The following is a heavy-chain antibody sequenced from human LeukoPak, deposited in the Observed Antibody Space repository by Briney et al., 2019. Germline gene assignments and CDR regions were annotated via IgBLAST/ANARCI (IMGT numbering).Heavy chain of an antibody. CDR3: AKSLGYCSGGSCNYDAFDI. CDR1: GGSISSSNW. V-gene: IGHV4-4*02. D-gene: IGHD2-15*01. CDR2: IYHSGST. J-gene: IGHJ3*02. Sequence: PSETPSLTCAVSGGSISSSNWWSWVRQPPGKGLEWIGEIYHSGSTNYNPSLKSRVTISVDKSKNQFSLKLISVTAADTAVYYCAKSLGYCSGGSCNYDAFDIWGQGTMVTVSS.